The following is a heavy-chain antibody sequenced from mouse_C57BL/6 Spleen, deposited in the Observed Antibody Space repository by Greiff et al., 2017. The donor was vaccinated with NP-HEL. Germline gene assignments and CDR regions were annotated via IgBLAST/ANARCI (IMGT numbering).Heavy chain of an antibody. Sequence: QVQLQQSGPELVKPGASVKISCKASGYAFSSSWMNWVKQRPGKGLEWIGRIYPGDGDTNYNGKFKGKATLTADKSSSTAYMQLSSLTSEDSAVYFCAGSKRYYGNYELFGYWGQGTTLTVSS. D-gene: IGHD2-1*01. V-gene: IGHV1-82*01. J-gene: IGHJ2*01. CDR1: GYAFSSSW. CDR2: IYPGDGDT. CDR3: AGSKRYYGNYELFGY.